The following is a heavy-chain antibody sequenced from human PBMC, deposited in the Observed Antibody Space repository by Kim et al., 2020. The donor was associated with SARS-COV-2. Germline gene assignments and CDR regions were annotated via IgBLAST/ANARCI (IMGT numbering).Heavy chain of an antibody. Sequence: QKRQGRVTMTTDTSTSTAYMELRSLRSDDTAVYYCARRAPNSGDWYFDLWGRGTLVTVSS. V-gene: IGHV1-18*01. J-gene: IGHJ2*01. CDR3: ARRAPNSGDWYFDL. D-gene: IGHD7-27*01.